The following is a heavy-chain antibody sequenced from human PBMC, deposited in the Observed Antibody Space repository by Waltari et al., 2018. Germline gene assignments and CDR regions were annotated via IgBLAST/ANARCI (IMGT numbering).Heavy chain of an antibody. CDR3: ARVVVAAAYYFDY. Sequence: EVQLVESGGGLIQPGGSLRLSCAASGFTVSSNYMSWVRQAPGKGLVGVSVIYSGGSTYYADSVKGRFTISRDNSKNTLYRQMNSLRAEDTAVYYCARVVVAAAYYFDYWGQGTLVTVSS. D-gene: IGHD2-15*01. J-gene: IGHJ4*02. CDR2: IYSGGST. CDR1: GFTVSSNY. V-gene: IGHV3-53*01.